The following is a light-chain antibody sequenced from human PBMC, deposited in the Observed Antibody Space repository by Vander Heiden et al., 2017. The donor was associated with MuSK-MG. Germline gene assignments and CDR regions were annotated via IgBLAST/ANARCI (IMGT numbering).Light chain of an antibody. V-gene: IGKV1-39*01. Sequence: DIQMTQSPSSLSASVGDRVTITCRASQSISNYLNWYQQKPGTAPKLLIYAASSLQSGVPSRFSGSGSGTDFTLTISSLQPTDFATYYCQQSDSTPRTFGGGTKVEIK. CDR2: AAS. CDR3: QQSDSTPRT. CDR1: QSISNY. J-gene: IGKJ4*01.